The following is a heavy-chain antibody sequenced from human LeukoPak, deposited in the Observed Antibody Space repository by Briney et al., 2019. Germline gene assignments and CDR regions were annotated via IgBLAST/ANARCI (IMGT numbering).Heavy chain of an antibody. D-gene: IGHD1-1*01. Sequence: GSLRLSCAASGFTFSSYAMSWVRQAPGKGLEWIGEINHSGSTNYNPSLKSRVTISVDTSKNQFSLKLSSVTAADTAVYYCARTQQLGSYNWFDPWGQGTLVTVSS. CDR3: ARTQQLGSYNWFDP. CDR2: INHSGST. J-gene: IGHJ5*02. CDR1: GFTFSSYA. V-gene: IGHV4-34*01.